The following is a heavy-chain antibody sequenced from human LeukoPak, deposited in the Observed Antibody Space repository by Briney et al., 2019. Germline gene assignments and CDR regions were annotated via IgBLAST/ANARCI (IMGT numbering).Heavy chain of an antibody. Sequence: PGGSLRLSCAASGFTFSRYAMNWVRQAPGKGLEWVSSISSSTSYISYADSVKGRFTISRDNAENSLYLQMNSLRAEDTAVYYCASGFSSSPYFDYWGQGTLVTVSS. CDR1: GFTFSRYA. CDR2: ISSSTSYI. CDR3: ASGFSSSPYFDY. J-gene: IGHJ4*02. D-gene: IGHD6-6*01. V-gene: IGHV3-21*01.